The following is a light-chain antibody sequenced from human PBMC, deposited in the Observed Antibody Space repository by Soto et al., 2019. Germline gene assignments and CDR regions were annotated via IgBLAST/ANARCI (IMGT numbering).Light chain of an antibody. J-gene: IGKJ5*01. CDR1: QSVSSY. V-gene: IGKV3-11*01. CDR3: QQRSNWPLIT. CDR2: DAS. Sequence: ESVLTQSPSTLSLSPGERSTLSCRSSQSVSSYLAWYQQKPGQAPRLLIYDASNRATGIPARFSGSGSGTDFTLTISSLEPEDFAVYYCQQRSNWPLITFGQRTRLEIK.